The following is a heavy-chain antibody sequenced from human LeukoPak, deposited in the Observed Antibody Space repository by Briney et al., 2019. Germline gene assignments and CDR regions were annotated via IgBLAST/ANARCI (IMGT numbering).Heavy chain of an antibody. V-gene: IGHV3-48*02. CDR1: GFTFSSYS. Sequence: SGGSLRLSCAASGFTFSSYSMNWVRQAPGKGLEWVSYISSSSSTIYYADSVKGRFTISRDNAKNSLYLQMNSLRDEDTAVYYCAREEALRNYYYGMDVWGQGTLVTVSS. CDR3: AREEALRNYYYGMDV. J-gene: IGHJ6*02. CDR2: ISSSSSTI. D-gene: IGHD3-16*01.